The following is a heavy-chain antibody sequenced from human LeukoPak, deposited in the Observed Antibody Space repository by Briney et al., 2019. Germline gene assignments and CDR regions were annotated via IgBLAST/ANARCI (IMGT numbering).Heavy chain of an antibody. D-gene: IGHD3-10*01. CDR3: ARSEYYGSGSYYTYPDY. CDR2: IKQDGSEK. CDR1: GFTFSSYA. J-gene: IGHJ4*02. Sequence: GGSLRLSCAASGFTFSSYAMSWVRQAPGKGLEWGANIKQDGSEKYYVDSVKGRFTISRDNAKNSLYLQMNSLRAEDTAVYYCARSEYYGSGSYYTYPDYWGQGTLVTVSS. V-gene: IGHV3-7*01.